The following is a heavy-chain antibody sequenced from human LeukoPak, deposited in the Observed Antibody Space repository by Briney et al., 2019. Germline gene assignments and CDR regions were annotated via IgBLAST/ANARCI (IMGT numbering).Heavy chain of an antibody. CDR2: IYHSGST. CDR1: GYSISSGYY. J-gene: IGHJ5*02. D-gene: IGHD3-10*01. V-gene: IGHV4-38-2*02. CDR3: ARDPLGANWFDP. Sequence: PSETLSLTCTVSGYSISSGYYWGWIRQPPGKGLEWIGSIYHSGSTYYNPSLKSRVTISVDTSKNQFSLKLSSVTAADTAVCYCARDPLGANWFDPWGQGTLVTVSS.